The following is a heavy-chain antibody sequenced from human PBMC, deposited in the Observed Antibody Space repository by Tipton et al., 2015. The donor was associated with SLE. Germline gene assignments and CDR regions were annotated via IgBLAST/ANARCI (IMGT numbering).Heavy chain of an antibody. CDR2: IYHTGST. CDR3: ARVPPWIAIAFDI. CDR1: GGSISSGASS. J-gene: IGHJ3*02. V-gene: IGHV4-30-2*01. Sequence: TLSLTCTVSGGSISSGASSWSWIRQPPGKGLEWMGYIYHTGSTYNNPSLKSRVTISVDTSKNQFSLKLSSVTAADTAVYYCARVPPWIAIAFDIWGQGTMVTVSS. D-gene: IGHD5-12*01.